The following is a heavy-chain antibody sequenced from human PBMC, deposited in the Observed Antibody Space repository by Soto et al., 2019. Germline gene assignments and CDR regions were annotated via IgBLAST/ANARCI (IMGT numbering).Heavy chain of an antibody. D-gene: IGHD1-1*01. J-gene: IGHJ4*02. CDR3: ARDRDGYNFWDY. CDR2: IIPIFGTA. V-gene: IGHV1-69*13. CDR1: GYTFTSYD. Sequence: SSVKVSCKASGYTFTSYDINWVRQATGQGLEWMGGIIPIFGTANYAQKFQDRVTITADESTSTAYMELSSLRSEDTAVYYCARDRDGYNFWDYWGQGTLVTVSS.